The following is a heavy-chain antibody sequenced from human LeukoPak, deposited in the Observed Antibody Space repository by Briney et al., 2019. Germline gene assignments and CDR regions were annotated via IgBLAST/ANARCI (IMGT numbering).Heavy chain of an antibody. Sequence: GGSLRLSCAASGFIFSNYGMSWVRQAPGKGLEWVSTISGSGGSIYYADSVKGRLTISRDNSKNTLYLQMNSLRVEDTAVYYCAKSIEAAVVVTDGDYFHYWGQGSLVTVSS. CDR3: AKSIEAAVVVTDGDYFHY. J-gene: IGHJ4*02. CDR1: GFIFSNYG. D-gene: IGHD2-15*01. V-gene: IGHV3-23*01. CDR2: ISGSGGSI.